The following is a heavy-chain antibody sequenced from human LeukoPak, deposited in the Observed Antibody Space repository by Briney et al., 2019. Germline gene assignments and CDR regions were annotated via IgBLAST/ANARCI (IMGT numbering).Heavy chain of an antibody. CDR2: IYSGGST. Sequence: GGSLRLSCAASGFTVSSNYMSWVRQAPGKGLEWVSVIYSGGSTYYAGSVKGRFTISRDNSKNTLYLQMNSLRAEDTAVYYCARDRRGSSGWYPPLDYGMDVWGQGTTVTASS. D-gene: IGHD6-19*01. J-gene: IGHJ6*02. CDR3: ARDRRGSSGWYPPLDYGMDV. CDR1: GFTVSSNY. V-gene: IGHV3-66*01.